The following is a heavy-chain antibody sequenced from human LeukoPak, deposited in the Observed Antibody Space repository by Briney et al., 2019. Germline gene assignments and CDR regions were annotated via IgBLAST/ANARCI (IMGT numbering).Heavy chain of an antibody. J-gene: IGHJ4*02. CDR3: ARMGWEPSTNFDY. CDR2: INPNSGGT. D-gene: IGHD1-26*01. Sequence: ASVKVSSKASGYTFTGYYMHWVRQAPGQGLEWMGWINPNSGGTNYAQKFQGRVTMTRNTAISTAYMELSSLTSEDTAVYYCARMGWEPSTNFDYWGQGTLVTVSS. V-gene: IGHV1-2*02. CDR1: GYTFTGYY.